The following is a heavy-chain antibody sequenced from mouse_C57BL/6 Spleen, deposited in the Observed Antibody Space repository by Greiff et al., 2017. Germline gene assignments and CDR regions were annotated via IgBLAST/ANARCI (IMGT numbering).Heavy chain of an antibody. D-gene: IGHD3-2*02. V-gene: IGHV1-9*01. J-gene: IGHJ1*03. CDR2: ILPGSGST. CDR3: ARGSGSWYFDV. Sequence: QVQLQQSGAELMKPGASVKLSCKATGYTFTGYWIEWVKQRPGHGLEWIGEILPGSGSTNYNEKFKGKATFTADTSSNTAYMQLSRLTTEDSAIYYCARGSGSWYFDVWGTGTTVTVSS. CDR1: GYTFTGYW.